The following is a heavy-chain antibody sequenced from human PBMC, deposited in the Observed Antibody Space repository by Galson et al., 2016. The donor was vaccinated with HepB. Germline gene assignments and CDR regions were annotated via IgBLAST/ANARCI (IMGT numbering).Heavy chain of an antibody. CDR3: ARHIITIFGVLTPGSWFDP. Sequence: SVKVSCKASGYSFSSYGISWVRQAPGQGLEWMAWISGDNGNTKYAQKFQGRVTMTTDTSTSTAYMELRSLRSDDTAVYYCARHIITIFGVLTPGSWFDPWGQGALVTVSS. CDR1: GYSFSSYG. V-gene: IGHV1-18*01. CDR2: ISGDNGNT. D-gene: IGHD3-3*01. J-gene: IGHJ5*02.